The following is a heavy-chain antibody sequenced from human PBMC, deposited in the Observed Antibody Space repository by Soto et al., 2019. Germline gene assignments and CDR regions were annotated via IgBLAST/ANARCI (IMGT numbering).Heavy chain of an antibody. D-gene: IGHD2-15*01. J-gene: IGHJ6*03. Sequence: SETLSLTCTVSGGSISSYYWSWIRQPPGKGLEWIGYIYYSGSTNYNPSLKSRVTISVDTSKNQFSLKLSSVTATDTAVYYCARHARVVAATPKYYYYYYMDVWGKGTTVTVSS. CDR1: GGSISSYY. CDR2: IYYSGST. V-gene: IGHV4-59*08. CDR3: ARHARVVAATPKYYYYYYMDV.